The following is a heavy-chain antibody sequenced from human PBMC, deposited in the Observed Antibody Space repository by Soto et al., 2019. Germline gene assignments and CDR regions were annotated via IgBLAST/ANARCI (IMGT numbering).Heavy chain of an antibody. J-gene: IGHJ4*02. CDR1: GFTFSFYA. CDR2: SNGGSNYI. CDR3: VRDGKRVSDFDY. D-gene: IGHD2-15*01. Sequence: EVQLVESGGGLVQPGGSLSLSCEASGFTFSFYAMDWVRQAPVKWLEWLSYSNGGSNYIFYADSVRGRFTISRDNVKNSLYLQMISLTAEDTSVYYCVRDGKRVSDFDYWGQGTLVTVSS. V-gene: IGHV3-48*01.